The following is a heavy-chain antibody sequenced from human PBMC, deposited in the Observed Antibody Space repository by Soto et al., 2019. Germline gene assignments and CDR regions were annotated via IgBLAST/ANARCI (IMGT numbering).Heavy chain of an antibody. J-gene: IGHJ4*02. CDR2: INVYNGNT. D-gene: IGHD2-2*01. CDR1: GYTFTSNS. CDR3: ARISSASRGWPPDG. V-gene: IGHV1-18*04. Sequence: GASVKVSCKASGYTFTSNSIGWVRQAPGQGLEWMGWINVYNGNTKYAQQLQGRVTLTTDTSTSTAYMDLRSLRSDDTAVYYWARISSASRGWPPDGRGQEPLVTVPS.